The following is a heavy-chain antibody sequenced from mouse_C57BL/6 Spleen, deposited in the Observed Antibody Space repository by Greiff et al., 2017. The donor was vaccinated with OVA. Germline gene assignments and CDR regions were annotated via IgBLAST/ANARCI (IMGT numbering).Heavy chain of an antibody. CDR3: ARELGLGYFDV. CDR1: GFTFSDYG. V-gene: IGHV5-17*01. Sequence: DVKLVESGGGLVKPGGSLKLSCAASGFTFSDYGMHWVRQAPEKGLEWVAYISSGSSTIYYADTVKGRFTISRDNAKNTLFLQMTSLRSEDTAMYYCARELGLGYFDVWGTGTTVTVSS. CDR2: ISSGSSTI. D-gene: IGHD4-1*01. J-gene: IGHJ1*03.